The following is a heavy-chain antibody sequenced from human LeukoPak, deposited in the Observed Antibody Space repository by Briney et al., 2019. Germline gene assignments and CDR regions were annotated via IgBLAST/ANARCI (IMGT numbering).Heavy chain of an antibody. D-gene: IGHD3-3*01. CDR2: IYYSGST. Sequence: SETLSLTCTVSGGSISSYYWSWIRQPPGKGLEWIGYIYYSGSTNYNPSLKSRVTISVDTSKNQFSLKLSSVTAADTAVYYCARESDDFWSGYRDYWGQGTLVTVSS. V-gene: IGHV4-59*12. CDR3: ARESDDFWSGYRDY. J-gene: IGHJ4*02. CDR1: GGSISSYY.